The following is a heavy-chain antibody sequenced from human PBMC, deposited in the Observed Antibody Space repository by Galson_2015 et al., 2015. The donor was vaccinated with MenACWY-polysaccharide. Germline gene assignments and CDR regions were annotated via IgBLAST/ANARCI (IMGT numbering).Heavy chain of an antibody. D-gene: IGHD1-26*01. V-gene: IGHV3-11*01. CDR2: ISSSGSTI. Sequence: SLRLSCAASGFTFSDYYMSWFRQAPGKGLEWVSYISSSGSTIYYADSVKGRFTISRDNAKNSLYLQMNSLRAEDTAVYYCAMLSGSSYAFDIWGQGTMVTVSS. CDR1: GFTFSDYY. CDR3: AMLSGSSYAFDI. J-gene: IGHJ3*02.